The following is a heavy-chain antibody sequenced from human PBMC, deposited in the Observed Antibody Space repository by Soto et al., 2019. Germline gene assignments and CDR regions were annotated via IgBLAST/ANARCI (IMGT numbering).Heavy chain of an antibody. V-gene: IGHV1-8*01. Sequence: QVQLVQSGAEVKKPGASVKVSCKASGYTFTSYDINWVRQATGQGLEWMGWMNPNSGNTGYAQKFQGRVTMTRNNSISTAYMELSSVRSEDTAVYYGATRGYSSSWYYYYYYGMAVWGQGTTVTVSS. J-gene: IGHJ6*02. CDR2: MNPNSGNT. CDR1: GYTFTSYD. D-gene: IGHD6-13*01. CDR3: ATRGYSSSWYYYYYYGMAV.